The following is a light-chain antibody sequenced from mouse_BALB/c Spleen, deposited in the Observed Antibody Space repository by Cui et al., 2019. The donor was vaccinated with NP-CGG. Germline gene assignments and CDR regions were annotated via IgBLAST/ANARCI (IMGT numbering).Light chain of an antibody. Sequence: QAVVTQESGLSPLPGETVTLTCRSSTGAVTTSNYANWVQEKPDHLFTGLIGGTNNRAPGVPARFSGSLIGDKAALTITGAQTEDEAIYFCALWYSNHWVFGGGTKLTVL. J-gene: IGLJ1*01. CDR3: ALWYSNHWV. CDR2: GTN. V-gene: IGLV1*01. CDR1: TGAVTTSNY.